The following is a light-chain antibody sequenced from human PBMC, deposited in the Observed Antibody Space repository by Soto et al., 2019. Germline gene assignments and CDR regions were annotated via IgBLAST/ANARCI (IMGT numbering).Light chain of an antibody. CDR2: DAS. V-gene: IGKV3-11*01. Sequence: EIVLTQSPATLSLSPGERATLSCRASQSVSSYLAWYQQKPGQAPRLLIYDASNRATGIPARFSGSGSGTDFTLTISSLKPEDFAVYYCQQRSNWPRPTFGQGTKVEIK. J-gene: IGKJ1*01. CDR1: QSVSSY. CDR3: QQRSNWPRPT.